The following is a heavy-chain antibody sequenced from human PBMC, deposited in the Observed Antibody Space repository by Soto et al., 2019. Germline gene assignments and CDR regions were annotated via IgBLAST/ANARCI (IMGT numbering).Heavy chain of an antibody. J-gene: IGHJ3*02. CDR3: ANIPYSWNRADAFDI. CDR1: GFTLSSYG. D-gene: IGHD1-1*01. CDR2: ISYDGSNK. V-gene: IGHV3-30*18. Sequence: QVQLVESGGGVVQPGRSLRLSCAASGFTLSSYGMHWVRQAPGKGLEWVAVISYDGSNKYYADSVKDRFTISRDNSKNTLYLQMNSLRAEDTAVYYCANIPYSWNRADAFDIWGQGTLVTVSS.